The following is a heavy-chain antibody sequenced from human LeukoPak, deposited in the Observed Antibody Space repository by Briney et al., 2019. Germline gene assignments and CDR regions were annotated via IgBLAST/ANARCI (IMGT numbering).Heavy chain of an antibody. D-gene: IGHD6-13*01. CDR1: GFAFSNYA. Sequence: PGGSLRLSCAASGFAFSNYAMSWVRQAPGKGLEWVAVISYDGSNKYYADSVKGRFTISRDNSKNTLYLQMNSLRAEDTAVYYCARDWYRFDYWGQGTLVTVSS. J-gene: IGHJ4*02. V-gene: IGHV3-30-3*01. CDR2: ISYDGSNK. CDR3: ARDWYRFDY.